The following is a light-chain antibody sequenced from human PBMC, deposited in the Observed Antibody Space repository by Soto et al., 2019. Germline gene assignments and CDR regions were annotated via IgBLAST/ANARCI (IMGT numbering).Light chain of an antibody. CDR3: SSYTAVSAIGV. V-gene: IGLV2-14*03. CDR1: SSDVGGYNS. CDR2: DVS. J-gene: IGLJ2*01. Sequence: QSALTQPASVSGSPGQSITISCTGTSSDVGGYNSVSWYQQHPGKAPKLIIYDVSDRPPWVSNRLSGSKSGNTASLTISGLHPDDEAAYYCSSYTAVSAIGVFGGGTKLTVL.